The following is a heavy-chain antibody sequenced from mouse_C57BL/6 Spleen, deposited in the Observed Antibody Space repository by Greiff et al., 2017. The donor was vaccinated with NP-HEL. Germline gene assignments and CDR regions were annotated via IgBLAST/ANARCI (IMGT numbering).Heavy chain of an antibody. Sequence: VQLQQPGAELVRPGSSVKLSCKASGYTFTSYWMHWVKQRPIQGLEWIGNIDPSDSDTHYNQKFKDKATLTVDKSSSTAYMQLSSLTSEDSAVYYCARNYGSSYDYFDYWGQGTTLTVSS. V-gene: IGHV1-52*01. CDR1: GYTFTSYW. J-gene: IGHJ2*01. CDR2: IDPSDSDT. CDR3: ARNYGSSYDYFDY. D-gene: IGHD1-1*01.